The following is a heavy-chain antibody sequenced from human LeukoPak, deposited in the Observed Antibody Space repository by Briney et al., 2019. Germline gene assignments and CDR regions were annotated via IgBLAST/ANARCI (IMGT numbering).Heavy chain of an antibody. Sequence: GASVKVSCKASGYTFTSYYMHWVRQAPGQGLEWMGIINPSGGSTSYAQKFQGRVTMTRDTSTGTVYMELSSLRSEDTAVYYCARDPAYCGGDCYSVFDYWGQGTLVTVSS. D-gene: IGHD2-21*02. J-gene: IGHJ4*02. CDR3: ARDPAYCGGDCYSVFDY. CDR2: INPSGGST. CDR1: GYTFTSYY. V-gene: IGHV1-46*01.